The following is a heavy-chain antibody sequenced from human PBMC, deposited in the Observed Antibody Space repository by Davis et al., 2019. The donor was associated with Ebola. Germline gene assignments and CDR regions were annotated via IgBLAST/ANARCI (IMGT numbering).Heavy chain of an antibody. Sequence: GESLKISCAPSGFTFSTNWMSWVRQAPGKGPEWVAKTNPDGSQKYYVDSVKGRFTISRDNAKNSLYLQMNSLRAEDTAVYYCARGLNMVVTGTGDYWGQGTLVTVSS. J-gene: IGHJ4*02. D-gene: IGHD2-21*02. CDR2: TNPDGSQK. CDR3: ARGLNMVVTGTGDY. CDR1: GFTFSTNW. V-gene: IGHV3-7*01.